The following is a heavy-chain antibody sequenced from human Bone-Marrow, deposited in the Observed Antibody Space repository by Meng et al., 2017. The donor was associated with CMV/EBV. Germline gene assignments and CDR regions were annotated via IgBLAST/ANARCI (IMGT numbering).Heavy chain of an antibody. J-gene: IGHJ6*02. CDR2: ISWNSGSI. CDR1: GFTFDDYA. V-gene: IGHV3-9*01. Sequence: SLKISCAASGFTFDDYAMHWVRQAPGKGLEWVSGISWNSGSIGYADSVKGRFSISRDNSKNTLYVQMNSLRAEDTAVYYCARDPNYYYGMDVWGQGTTVTVSS. CDR3: ARDPNYYYGMDV.